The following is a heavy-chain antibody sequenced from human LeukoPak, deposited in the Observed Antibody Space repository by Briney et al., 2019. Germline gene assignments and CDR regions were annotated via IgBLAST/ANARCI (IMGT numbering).Heavy chain of an antibody. CDR3: ARRVCSSITCHIPPGNWFET. J-gene: IGHJ5*02. CDR2: VSDSEGT. V-gene: IGHV4-59*08. CDR1: GDSISSHY. Sequence: PSETLSLTCTVSGDSISSHYWYWIRQPPGKGLEWNGCVSDSEGTNYNPSLASRVTISMDTSKNQFSLKLTSMSAADTAVYYCARRVCSSITCHIPPGNWFETWGQGTLVTVSS. D-gene: IGHD2/OR15-2a*01.